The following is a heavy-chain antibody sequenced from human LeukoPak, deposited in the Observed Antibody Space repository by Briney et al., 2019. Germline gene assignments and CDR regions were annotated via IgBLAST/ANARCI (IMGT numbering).Heavy chain of an antibody. CDR1: GYTFTSYG. V-gene: IGHV1-18*01. Sequence: GASVKVSCKASGYTFTSYGISWVRQAPGQGLEWMGWISAYNGNTNYAQKLQGRVTMTTDTSTSTAYMELRSLRSDATAVYYCARDTPRIAVAGTLDYYYYMDVWGKGTTVTVSS. J-gene: IGHJ6*03. CDR2: ISAYNGNT. D-gene: IGHD6-19*01. CDR3: ARDTPRIAVAGTLDYYYYMDV.